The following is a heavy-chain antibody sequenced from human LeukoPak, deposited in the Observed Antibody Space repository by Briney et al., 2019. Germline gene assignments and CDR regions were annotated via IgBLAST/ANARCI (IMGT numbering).Heavy chain of an antibody. CDR3: ARGRKYTSGYRVTELGSGYSDY. Sequence: PSETLSLTCTVSGASITSYYWSWIRQPAGKGLEWIGRIYASGSTTYNPSLKSRVTMAVDTSKTQFSLKLSSVTAADTAVYYCARGRKYTSGYRVTELGSGYSDYWGQGTLVTVSS. J-gene: IGHJ4*02. CDR1: GASITSYY. V-gene: IGHV4-4*07. D-gene: IGHD5-18*01. CDR2: IYASGST.